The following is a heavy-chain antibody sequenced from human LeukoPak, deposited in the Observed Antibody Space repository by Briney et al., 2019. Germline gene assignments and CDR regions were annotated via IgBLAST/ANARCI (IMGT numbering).Heavy chain of an antibody. CDR1: GGSISSYY. CDR3: ARDTPGSFQH. V-gene: IGHV4-59*01. Sequence: SETLSLTCTVSGGSISSYYWSWIRQPPGKGLEWIGYIYYSGSTNYNPSLKSRVTISVDTSKNQFSLKLSSVTAADTAVYYCARDTPGSFQHWGQGTLVTVSS. CDR2: IYYSGST. J-gene: IGHJ1*01. D-gene: IGHD2-15*01.